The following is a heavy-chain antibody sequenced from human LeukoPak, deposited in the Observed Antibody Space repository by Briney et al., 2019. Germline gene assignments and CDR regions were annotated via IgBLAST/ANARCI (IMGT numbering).Heavy chain of an antibody. J-gene: IGHJ5*02. CDR1: GGSISSYY. D-gene: IGHD2-15*01. CDR3: ARGGRVVVAATDP. CDR2: IYYSGST. V-gene: IGHV4-59*12. Sequence: SETLSLTCTVSGGSISSYYWSWIRQPPGKGLEWIGYIYYSGSTNYNPSLKSRVTISVDTSKNQFSLKLSSVTAADTAVYYCARGGRVVVAATDPWGQGTLVTVSS.